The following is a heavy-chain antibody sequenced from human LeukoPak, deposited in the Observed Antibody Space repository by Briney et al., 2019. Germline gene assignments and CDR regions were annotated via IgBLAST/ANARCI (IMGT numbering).Heavy chain of an antibody. CDR1: GGSFSGYY. CDR2: INHSGST. J-gene: IGHJ4*02. V-gene: IGHV4-34*01. D-gene: IGHD3-3*01. CDR3: ARGFFLGYFDY. Sequence: SETLSLTCAAYGGSFSGYYWSWIRQPPGKGLEWIGEINHSGSTNYNPSLKSRVTISVDASKNQFSLKLSSVTAADTAVYYCARGFFLGYFDYWGQGTLVTVSS.